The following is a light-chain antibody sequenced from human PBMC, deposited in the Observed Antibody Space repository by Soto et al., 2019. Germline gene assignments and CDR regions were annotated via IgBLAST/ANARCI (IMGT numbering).Light chain of an antibody. CDR1: QSVSNNY. CDR2: GAS. J-gene: IGKJ1*01. CDR3: QQYGSSGP. Sequence: DIVFTQSPVTLSLSPGARATLSSRSSQSVSNNYLAWYQQKPGQAPRLLIYGASNRATGIPDRFSGSGSGTDFTLTISRLEPEDFAVYYCQQYGSSGPFGQVGKV. V-gene: IGKV3-20*01.